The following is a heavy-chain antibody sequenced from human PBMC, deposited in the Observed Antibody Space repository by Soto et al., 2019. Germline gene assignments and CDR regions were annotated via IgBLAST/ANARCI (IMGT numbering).Heavy chain of an antibody. V-gene: IGHV4-30-4*01. CDR3: AREKYCGGDCYSGADAFDI. CDR2: IYYSGST. D-gene: IGHD2-21*02. Sequence: PSETLSLTCTVSGGSISSGDYYWSWIRQPPGKGLEWIGYIYYSGSTYYNPSPKSRVTISVDTSKNQFSLKLSSVTAADTAVYYCAREKYCGGDCYSGADAFDIWGQGTMVTVSS. J-gene: IGHJ3*02. CDR1: GGSISSGDYY.